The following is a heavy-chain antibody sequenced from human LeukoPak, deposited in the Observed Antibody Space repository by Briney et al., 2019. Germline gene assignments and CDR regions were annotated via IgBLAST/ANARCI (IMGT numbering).Heavy chain of an antibody. Sequence: PGGSLRLSCAISGFTSSTAWMTWVRQAPGKGLEWVADIRQDGSDKYYADSVKGRFIISRDNAKKSVSLHMNNLRVEDTAVYYCVVYKYILSWSAFDFWGRGTMVTVSS. CDR3: VVYKYILSWSAFDF. CDR1: GFTSSTAW. V-gene: IGHV3-7*01. D-gene: IGHD6-13*01. CDR2: IRQDGSDK. J-gene: IGHJ3*01.